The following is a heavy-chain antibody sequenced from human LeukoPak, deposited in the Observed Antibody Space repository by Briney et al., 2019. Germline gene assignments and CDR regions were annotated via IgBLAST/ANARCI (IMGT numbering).Heavy chain of an antibody. Sequence: PGGSLRLSCAASGFTFSSYGMHWVRQAPGMGLEWVAKIKQDGSEKYYVDSVKGRFTISRDNAKNSLYLQMNTLRAEDTALYYCARELWYYDSSGYDAFDIWGQGTMVTVSS. V-gene: IGHV3-7*01. CDR3: ARELWYYDSSGYDAFDI. CDR2: IKQDGSEK. CDR1: GFTFSSYG. J-gene: IGHJ3*02. D-gene: IGHD3-22*01.